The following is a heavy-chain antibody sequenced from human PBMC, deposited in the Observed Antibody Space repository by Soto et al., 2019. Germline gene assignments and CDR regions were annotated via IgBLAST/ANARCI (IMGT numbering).Heavy chain of an antibody. CDR2: INPDNGST. Sequence: QVQLVQSGAEVKKPGTSVKISCKTSGDTFTTYYLQWVRQAPGRGLEWMGIINPDNGSTNYAQKLRGRVTVTRDTSTSTVYRDLTSLRSEATAVYFCARGLGVGSGLRLQHWGQGTLVTVSS. CDR3: ARGLGVGSGLRLQH. CDR1: GDTFTTYY. D-gene: IGHD6-19*01. V-gene: IGHV1-46*04. J-gene: IGHJ1*01.